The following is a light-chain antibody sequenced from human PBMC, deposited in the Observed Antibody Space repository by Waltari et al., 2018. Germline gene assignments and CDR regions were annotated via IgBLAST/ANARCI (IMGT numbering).Light chain of an antibody. J-gene: IGLJ2*01. CDR2: RNN. Sequence: QSVLSQPPSASGTPGQRVTISCSGSNYHIGNNFVNLYHQLPGTAPKLLIYRNNQRPSGVPDRFSGSKSGTSASLAISGLRSEDEADYYCASWDGSLGGVIFGGGTKLTVL. CDR3: ASWDGSLGGVI. V-gene: IGLV1-47*01. CDR1: NYHIGNNF.